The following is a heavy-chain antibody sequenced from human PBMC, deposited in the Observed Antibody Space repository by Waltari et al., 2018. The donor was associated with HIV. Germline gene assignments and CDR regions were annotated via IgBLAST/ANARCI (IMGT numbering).Heavy chain of an antibody. CDR1: AFPCSSYC. CDR3: AKGNYDVMTGYYGPSFEY. V-gene: IGHV3-64D*06. Sequence: EIQLGESGGTWVQPRGSLRLSCPASAFPCSSYCIYWVRQTPGKGREYVTAISGDGYSTYYAGSLKGRFTIARDNAKITVWLQMRSLRVEDTAVYDCAKGNYDVMTGYYGPSFEYWGQGSRVTVSS. D-gene: IGHD3-9*01. CDR2: ISGDGYST. J-gene: IGHJ4*02.